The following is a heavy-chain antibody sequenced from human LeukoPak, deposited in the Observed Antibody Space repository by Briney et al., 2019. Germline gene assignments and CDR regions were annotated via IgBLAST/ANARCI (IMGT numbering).Heavy chain of an antibody. Sequence: GTSLRLSCAASGFTFSNFFMHWVRQAPGKGLEWVALIWYDGSKTYYVDSVKGRFTTSRDNSKDTVYLQMNSLRAEDTAVYHCARARLGTVTGYHFDYWGQGIPVTVSS. D-gene: IGHD3-9*01. CDR3: ARARLGTVTGYHFDY. J-gene: IGHJ4*02. CDR1: GFTFSNFF. CDR2: IWYDGSKT. V-gene: IGHV3-33*01.